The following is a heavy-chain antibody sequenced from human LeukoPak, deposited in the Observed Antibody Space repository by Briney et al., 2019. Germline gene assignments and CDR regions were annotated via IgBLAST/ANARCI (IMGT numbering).Heavy chain of an antibody. J-gene: IGHJ5*02. CDR2: IYYSGST. CDR1: GGSISGSSDY. CDR3: ARHSSSGRPRNNWFDT. V-gene: IGHV4-39*01. D-gene: IGHD3-10*01. Sequence: PSETLSLTCTVSGGSISGSSDYWGWIRQPPGEGLEWIGSIYYSGSTYYNPSLKSRVTISVDTSKNQFSLKVSSVTAAETAVYYCARHSSSGRPRNNWFDTWGQGTLVTVSS.